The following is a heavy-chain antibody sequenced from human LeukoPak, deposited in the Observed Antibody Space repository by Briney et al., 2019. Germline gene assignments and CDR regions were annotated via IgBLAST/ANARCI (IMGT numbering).Heavy chain of an antibody. J-gene: IGHJ4*02. CDR1: GYTFTAYY. D-gene: IGHD3-16*02. CDR2: INPNSGGT. CDR3: ARGTPGSYLGY. V-gene: IGHV1-2*04. Sequence: ASVRVSCKASGYTFTAYYLHWVRQAPGQGLEWMGWINPNSGGTNYAQKFKGWVTLTRDTPNNTTYMELSRLASDVTAVYFCARGTPGSYLGYWGQGTLVTVSS.